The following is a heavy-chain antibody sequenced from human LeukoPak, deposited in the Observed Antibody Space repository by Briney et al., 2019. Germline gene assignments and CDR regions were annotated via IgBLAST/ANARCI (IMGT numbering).Heavy chain of an antibody. D-gene: IGHD1-1*01. Sequence: GASVKVSCKASGGTFSSYAISWVRQAPGQGLEWMGGIIPIFGTANYAQKFQGRVTITTDESTSTAYMELSSRRSEDTDVYYCARGPIENWSLNWFDPWGQGTLVTVSS. J-gene: IGHJ5*02. V-gene: IGHV1-69*05. CDR2: IIPIFGTA. CDR1: GGTFSSYA. CDR3: ARGPIENWSLNWFDP.